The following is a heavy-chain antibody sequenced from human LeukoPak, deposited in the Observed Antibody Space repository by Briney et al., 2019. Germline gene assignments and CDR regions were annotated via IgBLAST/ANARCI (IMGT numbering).Heavy chain of an antibody. CDR1: GFTFDDHA. J-gene: IGHJ4*02. V-gene: IGHV3-9*01. CDR2: ITWNSVTL. D-gene: IGHD3-16*01. Sequence: GGSLRLSCAASGFTFDDHALHWIRQAPGKGLEWVSGITWNSVTLGYADSVKGRFTIPRDNAKNSVYLQMNSLRPEDTALYYCAKGRTNNYAFDYWGQGARVTVSS. CDR3: AKGRTNNYAFDY.